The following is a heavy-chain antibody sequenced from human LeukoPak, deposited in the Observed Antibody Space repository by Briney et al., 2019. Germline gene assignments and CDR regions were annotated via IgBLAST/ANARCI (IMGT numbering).Heavy chain of an antibody. CDR1: GVAFSSYG. CDR3: AKATYYDFWSGFPY. V-gene: IGHV3-30*02. D-gene: IGHD3-3*01. J-gene: IGHJ4*02. Sequence: QPGGSLRLSCAASGVAFSSYGMHWVRQAPGKGLGWVAFIRYDGSNKYYADSVKGRFTISRDNSKNTLYPQMNSLRAEDTAVYYCAKATYYDFWSGFPYWGQGTLVTVSS. CDR2: IRYDGSNK.